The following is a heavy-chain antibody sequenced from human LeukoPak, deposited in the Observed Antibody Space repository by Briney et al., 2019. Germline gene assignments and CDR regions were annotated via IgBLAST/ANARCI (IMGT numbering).Heavy chain of an antibody. V-gene: IGHV4-39*07. CDR1: GGSIRSSYYY. Sequence: SETLSLTCTVSGGSIRSSYYYWGWIRQPPGKGLEWIGSIYDSGSTYYNPSLKSRVTISVDTSKNQFSLKLSSVTAADTAVYYCAGLELEGMDVWGQGTTVTVSS. J-gene: IGHJ6*02. D-gene: IGHD1-1*01. CDR3: AGLELEGMDV. CDR2: IYDSGST.